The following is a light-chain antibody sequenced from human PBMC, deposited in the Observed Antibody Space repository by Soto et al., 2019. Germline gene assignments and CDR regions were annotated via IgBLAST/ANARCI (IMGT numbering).Light chain of an antibody. J-gene: IGLJ1*01. Sequence: QSALTQPASVSGSPGQSITISCTGTSSDVGGYNYVSWYQQHPGKAPKLMIYHVSNRPSGVSNRFSGSKSGNTASLTISGLQAEDEADYYCSSVASSSTLYVFGAGTKLTVL. CDR3: SSVASSSTLYV. CDR1: SSDVGGYNY. CDR2: HVS. V-gene: IGLV2-14*03.